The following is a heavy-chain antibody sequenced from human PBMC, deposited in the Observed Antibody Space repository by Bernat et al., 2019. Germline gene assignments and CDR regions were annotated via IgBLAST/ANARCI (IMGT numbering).Heavy chain of an antibody. CDR1: GFTFSTYA. Sequence: EMLLLESGGGLVQPGGSLRLSCAASGFTFSTYAIHWVRQAPGKGLEWVSAMSGSDGSTYYVDSVKGRFTISRDNSKSTLYLQMNSLRAEDTAVYYCATPPQGFIDTWYFDLWGRGTLVTVSS. CDR3: ATPPQGFIDTWYFDL. J-gene: IGHJ2*01. D-gene: IGHD3-10*01. CDR2: MSGSDGST. V-gene: IGHV3-23*01.